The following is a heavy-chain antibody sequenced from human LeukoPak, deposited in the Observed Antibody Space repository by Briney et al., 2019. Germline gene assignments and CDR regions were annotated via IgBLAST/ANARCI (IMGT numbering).Heavy chain of an antibody. D-gene: IGHD2-15*01. CDR3: ARDFIVLGYCSGGSCPPDYGMDA. CDR1: GFTLSSYA. Sequence: GTSLRLSCAASGFTLSSYAMHWVRQAPGKGLEWVAVISYDGCNEYYADSMKGRFTISRDNSKNTLYLQMNSLRAEDTAVYYCARDFIVLGYCSGGSCPPDYGMDAWGQGTTVTVSS. J-gene: IGHJ6*02. V-gene: IGHV3-30*04. CDR2: ISYDGCNE.